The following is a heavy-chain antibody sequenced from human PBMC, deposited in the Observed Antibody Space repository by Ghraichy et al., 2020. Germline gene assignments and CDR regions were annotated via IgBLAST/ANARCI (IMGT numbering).Heavy chain of an antibody. Sequence: GGSLRLSCATSGFTFSSYSMNWVRQAPGKGLEWVSYISSSSSTIYYADSVKGRFTISRDNAKNSLYLQMNSLRDEDTAVYYCARGDDGHRYFDWLIDYWGQGTLVTVSS. CDR2: ISSSSSTI. V-gene: IGHV3-48*02. CDR3: ARGDDGHRYFDWLIDY. D-gene: IGHD3-9*01. CDR1: GFTFSSYS. J-gene: IGHJ4*02.